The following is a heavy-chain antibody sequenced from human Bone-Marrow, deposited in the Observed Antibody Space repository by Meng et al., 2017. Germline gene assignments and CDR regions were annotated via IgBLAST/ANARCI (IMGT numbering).Heavy chain of an antibody. D-gene: IGHD4-23*01. CDR3: ARDSRLRWFDY. Sequence: EVQLVESGGGVVQPGCSRRLSCAASGLTVTSYYMSWVRQAPGKGLEWVSVIYSGGSTYYADSVKGRFTISRDNSKSTLYLQMNSLRAEDTAVYYCARDSRLRWFDYWGQGTLVTVSS. CDR1: GLTVTSYY. V-gene: IGHV3-66*01. CDR2: IYSGGST. J-gene: IGHJ4*02.